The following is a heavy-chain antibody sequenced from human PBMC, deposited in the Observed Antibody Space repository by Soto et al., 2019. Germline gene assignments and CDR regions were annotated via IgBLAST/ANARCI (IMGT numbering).Heavy chain of an antibody. Sequence: QVQLVQSGAEVKKPGSSVKVSCKASGGTFSSYAISWVRQAPGQGLEWMGGIIPIFGTANYAQKFQGRVTITADESTSTAHMELSSLRSEDTAVYYCARERRGGSSSGLDDYYYCYGMDVWGQGTTVTVSS. CDR2: IIPIFGTA. CDR3: ARERRGGSSSGLDDYYYCYGMDV. V-gene: IGHV1-69*01. CDR1: GGTFSSYA. D-gene: IGHD6-19*01. J-gene: IGHJ6*02.